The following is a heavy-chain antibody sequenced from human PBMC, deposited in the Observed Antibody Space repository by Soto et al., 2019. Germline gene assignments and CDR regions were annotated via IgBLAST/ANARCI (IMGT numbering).Heavy chain of an antibody. CDR1: GFAFSSYG. V-gene: IGHV3-30*03. CDR3: VSDRGYGHASVPYS. Sequence: QAQLVESGGGVVQPGRSLRLSCAASGFAFSSYGMHWVRQAPGTGLEWVAVISYDGSLQPYADSVKGRVTISRDNSKNMVLRQMSSLRAEDTAVYYCVSDRGYGHASVPYSWGQGTLVSVSS. D-gene: IGHD5-18*01. CDR2: ISYDGSLQ. J-gene: IGHJ4*02.